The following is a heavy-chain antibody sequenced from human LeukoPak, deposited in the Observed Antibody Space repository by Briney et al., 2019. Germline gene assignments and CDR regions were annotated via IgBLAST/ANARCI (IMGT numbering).Heavy chain of an antibody. J-gene: IGHJ4*02. CDR2: IKSKVNGETT. Sequence: GGSLRLSCAASGLIFSNAWMTWVRQAPGKGLEWVGRIKSKVNGETTDYGEPVQGRFTISRDDSKNMLYLQMNSLTSEDTAMYYCTKDLPFTRGGVIVDWGQGTLVTVSS. CDR1: GLIFSNAW. D-gene: IGHD3-16*01. V-gene: IGHV3-15*01. CDR3: TKDLPFTRGGVIVD.